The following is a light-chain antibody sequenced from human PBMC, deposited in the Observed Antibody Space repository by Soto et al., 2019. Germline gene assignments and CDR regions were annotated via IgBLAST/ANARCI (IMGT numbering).Light chain of an antibody. CDR2: ANT. CDR3: QSYDSSLSASV. J-gene: IGLJ2*01. V-gene: IGLV1-40*01. CDR1: SSNIRAGYD. Sequence: QSALTQPPSVSGAPGQRITISCTGSSSNIRAGYDVHWYQQLPGTAPKLLIYANTNRPSGVPGRFSGSKSGASASLAITGLQAEDEADYYCQSYDSSLSASVFGGGTKLTVL.